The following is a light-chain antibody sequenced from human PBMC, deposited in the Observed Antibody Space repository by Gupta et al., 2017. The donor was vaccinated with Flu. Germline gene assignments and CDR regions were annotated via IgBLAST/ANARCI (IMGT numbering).Light chain of an antibody. CDR3: QSYDSSNPWV. Sequence: TNTSTPGSGSMGGSNVYFYHQRPNTAPTILLCDDKKSRCGATPRVSSSTNGASNSASLTISAQEKEDAADYYSQSYDSSNPWVFGGGTKLTVL. J-gene: IGLJ3*02. CDR2: DDK. V-gene: IGLV6-57*03. CDR1: SGSMGGSN.